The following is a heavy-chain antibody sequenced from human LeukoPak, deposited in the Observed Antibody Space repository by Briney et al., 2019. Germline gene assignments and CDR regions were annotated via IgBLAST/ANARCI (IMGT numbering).Heavy chain of an antibody. CDR1: GYTFTGYY. CDR3: ARDVGTTVTTLYYFDY. V-gene: IGHV1-2*02. CDR2: INPNSGGT. Sequence: GASVKVSCKASGYTFTGYYMHWVRQAPGQGPEWMGWINPNSGGTNYAQKFQGRVTMTRDTSISTAYMELSRLRSDDTAVYYCARDVGTTVTTLYYFDYWGQGTLVTVSS. D-gene: IGHD4-17*01. J-gene: IGHJ4*02.